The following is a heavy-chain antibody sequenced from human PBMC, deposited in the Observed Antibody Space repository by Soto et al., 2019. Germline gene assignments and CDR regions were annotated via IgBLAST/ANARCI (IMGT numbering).Heavy chain of an antibody. Sequence: QVHLVQSGAEVRKPESSVRVSCKASGDTFTSFTISWVRQAPGQGLEWMGGIIPLFNTPTYAQKFQGRVTISADKTANTTYMELSSLTSEDTAVYYCTTLSTVQLTGYGTPRYSGTGVWGLGTTVTVPS. CDR3: TTLSTVQLTGYGTPRYSGTGV. D-gene: IGHD5-18*01. CDR2: IIPLFNTP. CDR1: GDTFTSFT. V-gene: IGHV1-69*06. J-gene: IGHJ6*01.